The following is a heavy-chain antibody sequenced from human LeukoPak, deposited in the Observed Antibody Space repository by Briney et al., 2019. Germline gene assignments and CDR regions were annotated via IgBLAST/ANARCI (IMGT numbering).Heavy chain of an antibody. D-gene: IGHD3-3*01. CDR3: ARGGGTIFGVIND. Sequence: ASVKVSCKTSGYSFTDYYIHWVRQAPGQGLEWMGWINPYSGDINYVQKFQGRVTMTRDTSISTAYMELSRLRSDDTAVYYCARGGGTIFGVINDWGQGTLVPVPS. CDR1: GYSFTDYY. V-gene: IGHV1-2*02. J-gene: IGHJ4*02. CDR2: INPYSGDI.